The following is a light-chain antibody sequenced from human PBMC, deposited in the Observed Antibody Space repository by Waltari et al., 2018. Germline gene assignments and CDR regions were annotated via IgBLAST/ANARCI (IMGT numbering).Light chain of an antibody. CDR3: QQVIFYPLT. V-gene: IGKV1-9*01. J-gene: IGKJ4*01. Sequence: DIQLTQSPSFLSASVGDRVTIACRASQGISSHLAWYQQKPGNAPKLLIYPASTLQSGVPSRFGGSGSGTEFTRTISSLQPEDFATYYCQQVIFYPLTFGGGTKVDIK. CDR1: QGISSH. CDR2: PAS.